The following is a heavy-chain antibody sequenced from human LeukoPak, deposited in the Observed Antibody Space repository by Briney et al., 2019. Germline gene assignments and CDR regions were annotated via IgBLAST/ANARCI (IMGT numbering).Heavy chain of an antibody. CDR1: GFTFSSYG. J-gene: IGHJ4*02. V-gene: IGHV3-23*01. CDR3: ARDHSSGWQVY. CDR2: ISGSGGST. D-gene: IGHD6-19*01. Sequence: GGSLRLSCAASGFTFSSYGMSWVRQAPGKGLEWVSAISGSGGSTYYADSVKGRFTISRDNSKNTLYLQMNSLRAEDTAVYYCARDHSSGWQVYWGQGTLVTVSS.